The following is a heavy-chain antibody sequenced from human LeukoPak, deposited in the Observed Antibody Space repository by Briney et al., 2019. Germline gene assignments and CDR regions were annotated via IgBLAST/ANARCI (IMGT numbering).Heavy chain of an antibody. Sequence: GGSLRLSCAASGFTFSTYGMHWVRQAPGKGLEWVSSISSSSSYIYYADSVKGRFTISRDNAKNSLYLQMNSLRAEDTAVYYCARSGSYYPHDYWGQGTLVTVSS. D-gene: IGHD1-26*01. CDR3: ARSGSYYPHDY. CDR1: GFTFSTYG. V-gene: IGHV3-21*01. CDR2: ISSSSSYI. J-gene: IGHJ4*02.